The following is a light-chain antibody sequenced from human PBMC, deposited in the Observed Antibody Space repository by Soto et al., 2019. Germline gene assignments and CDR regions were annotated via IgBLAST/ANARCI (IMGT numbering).Light chain of an antibody. J-gene: IGKJ5*01. V-gene: IGKV3-20*01. CDR1: QSVSSSY. CDR3: QQYGSSPPT. Sequence: EIVLTQSPGTLSLSPGERATLSCRASQSVSSSYLAWYQQKPGQAPRLLIFGASSRATGIPGSFSGSGSGTDFTLTISRLETEDFGVYYCQQYGSSPPTFGQGTRLEIK. CDR2: GAS.